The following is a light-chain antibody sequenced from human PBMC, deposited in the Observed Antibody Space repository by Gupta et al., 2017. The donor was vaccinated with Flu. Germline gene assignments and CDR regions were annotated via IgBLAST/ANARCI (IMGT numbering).Light chain of an antibody. V-gene: IGKV1-39*01. Sequence: DIQMTQSPSSLSASVGDRVTITCRASQSISSYLNWYQQKPGKATKLLIYAASSLQSGVPSRFSGSGSGTDFTLPISSLQPEDFATYYCQQSYSTPNTFGQGTKLEIK. J-gene: IGKJ2*01. CDR1: QSISSY. CDR2: AAS. CDR3: QQSYSTPNT.